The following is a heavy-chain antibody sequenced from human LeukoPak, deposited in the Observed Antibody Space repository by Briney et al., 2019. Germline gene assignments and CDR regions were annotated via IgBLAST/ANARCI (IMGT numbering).Heavy chain of an antibody. V-gene: IGHV3-23*01. J-gene: IGHJ4*02. D-gene: IGHD3-22*01. CDR2: ISGSGAGT. Sequence: GGSLRLSCAASGFTFANYAMGWVRQAPGQGLEWVSTISGSGAGTYYPDSVKGRFTISRDNSKNTLYLQMNSLRAEDTAVYYCAKDAFHDSSGYYSPFDYWGQGTLVTVSS. CDR1: GFTFANYA. CDR3: AKDAFHDSSGYYSPFDY.